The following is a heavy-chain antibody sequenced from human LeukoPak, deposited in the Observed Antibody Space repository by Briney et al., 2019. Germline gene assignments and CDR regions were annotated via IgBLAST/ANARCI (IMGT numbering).Heavy chain of an antibody. D-gene: IGHD6-19*01. CDR2: ISGSGGST. Sequence: PSETLSLTCTVSGGSISSYYWSWVRRAPGKGLEWVSAISGSGGSTYYADSVKGRFTISRDNSKNTLYLQMNSLRAEDTAVYYCARVAVAGIYFDYWGQGTLVTVSS. V-gene: IGHV3-23*01. J-gene: IGHJ4*02. CDR1: GGSISSYY. CDR3: ARVAVAGIYFDY.